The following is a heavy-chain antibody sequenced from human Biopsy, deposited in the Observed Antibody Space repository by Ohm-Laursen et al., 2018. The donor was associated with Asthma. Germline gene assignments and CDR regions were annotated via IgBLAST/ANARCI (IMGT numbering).Heavy chain of an antibody. CDR1: GGTFSRYA. V-gene: IGHV1-69*01. J-gene: IGHJ6*01. CDR3: ARGGYYGDRRYHDGMDV. Sequence: SSVKVSCKASGGTFSRYAISWVRQAPGQGLEWMGGIIPVFGTSNYAQKFQGRVTITADESTSTAYMELSSLRAGDTAVYYCARGGYYGDRRYHDGMDVWGQGTTVTVSS. D-gene: IGHD4-17*01. CDR2: IIPVFGTS.